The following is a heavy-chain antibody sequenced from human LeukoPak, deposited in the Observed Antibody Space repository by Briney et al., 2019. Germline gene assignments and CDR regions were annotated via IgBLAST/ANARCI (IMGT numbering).Heavy chain of an antibody. CDR2: IYTSGST. D-gene: IGHD3-3*01. J-gene: IGHJ5*02. V-gene: IGHV4-61*02. CDR3: AREDFWSGYGFDP. CDR1: GGSISSGGYY. Sequence: SETLSLACTVSGGSISSGGYYWSWIRQPAGKGLEWIGRIYTSGSTNYNPSLRSRVTISVDTSKNQFSLKLSSVTAADTAVYYCAREDFWSGYGFDPWGQGTLVTVSS.